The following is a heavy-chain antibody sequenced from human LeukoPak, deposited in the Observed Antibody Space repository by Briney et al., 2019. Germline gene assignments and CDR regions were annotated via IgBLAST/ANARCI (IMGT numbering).Heavy chain of an antibody. Sequence: PSETLSLTCTVSGGSISSYYWSWIRQPPGKGLEWIGYIYYSGSTNYNPSLKSRVTVSVDTSKNQFSLKLSSVTAADTAVYYCARQRAPNAGGMDVWGQGTTVTVSS. CDR1: GGSISSYY. J-gene: IGHJ6*02. CDR3: ARQRAPNAGGMDV. V-gene: IGHV4-59*08. CDR2: IYYSGST.